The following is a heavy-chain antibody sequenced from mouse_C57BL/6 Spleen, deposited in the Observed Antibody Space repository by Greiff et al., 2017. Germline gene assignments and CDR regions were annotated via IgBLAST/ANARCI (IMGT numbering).Heavy chain of an antibody. Sequence: EVHLVESGGDLVKPGGSLKLSCAASGFTFSSYGMSWVRQTPDKRLEWVATISSGGSYTYYPDSVKGRFTISRDNAKNTLDLQMSSLKSEDTAMYYCARQEDYYGSSSFDYWGQGTTLTVSS. CDR2: ISSGGSYT. CDR1: GFTFSSYG. J-gene: IGHJ2*01. CDR3: ARQEDYYGSSSFDY. D-gene: IGHD1-1*01. V-gene: IGHV5-6*01.